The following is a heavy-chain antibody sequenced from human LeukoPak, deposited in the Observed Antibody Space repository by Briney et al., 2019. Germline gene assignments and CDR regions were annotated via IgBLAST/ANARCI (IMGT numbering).Heavy chain of an antibody. Sequence: GGSLRLSCAASGFTFSSYAMSWVRQAPGKGLEWVSAISGSGGSTYYADSVKGRFTISRDSSKNTLYLQMNSLRVEDTAVYSCAKTGTGYFRNWFDSWGQGTLVTVSS. D-gene: IGHD3/OR15-3a*01. V-gene: IGHV3-23*01. J-gene: IGHJ5*01. CDR2: ISGSGGST. CDR1: GFTFSSYA. CDR3: AKTGTGYFRNWFDS.